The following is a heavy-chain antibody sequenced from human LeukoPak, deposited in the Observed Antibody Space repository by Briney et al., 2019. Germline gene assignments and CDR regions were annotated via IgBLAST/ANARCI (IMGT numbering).Heavy chain of an antibody. J-gene: IGHJ6*03. Sequence: ASVKVSCKASGYTFTSYDINWVRQATGQGLGWMGWMNPNSGNTGYAQKFQGRVTMTRNTSISTAYMELSSLRSEDTAVYYCARGIHRGVPAAIWGGFHYYYYYMDVWGKGTTVTVSS. CDR3: ARGIHRGVPAAIWGGFHYYYYYMDV. V-gene: IGHV1-8*01. D-gene: IGHD2-2*02. CDR2: MNPNSGNT. CDR1: GYTFTSYD.